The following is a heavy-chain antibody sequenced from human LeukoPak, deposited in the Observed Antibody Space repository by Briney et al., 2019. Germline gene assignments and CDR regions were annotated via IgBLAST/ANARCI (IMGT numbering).Heavy chain of an antibody. D-gene: IGHD6-13*01. CDR2: ISGSGGST. CDR3: AKDHYEAAAAYYFDY. V-gene: IGHV3-23*01. CDR1: GFTFSSYA. Sequence: PGGSLRLSCAASGFTFSSYAMSWVRQAPGKGLEWGSSISGSGGSTYYADSVKGRFTISRDNSKNTLYLQMNSLRAEDTAVYYCAKDHYEAAAAYYFDYWGQGTLVTVSS. J-gene: IGHJ4*02.